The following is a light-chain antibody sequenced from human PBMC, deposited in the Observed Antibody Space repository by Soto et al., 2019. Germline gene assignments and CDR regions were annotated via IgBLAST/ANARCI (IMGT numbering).Light chain of an antibody. CDR1: KLGDKY. CDR2: KDN. CDR3: QAWDINTVV. J-gene: IGLJ2*01. Sequence: SYELTQPPSVSVSPGQTASITCSGDKLGDKYACWYQQKTGQPPVLVIYKDNKRPSGIPERFSGSNSGNTATLTISGTQAMDEADYYCQAWDINTVVFGGGTKLTVL. V-gene: IGLV3-1*01.